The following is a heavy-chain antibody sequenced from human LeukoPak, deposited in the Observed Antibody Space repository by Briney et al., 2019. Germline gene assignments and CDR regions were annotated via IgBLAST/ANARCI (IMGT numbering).Heavy chain of an antibody. D-gene: IGHD3-10*01. J-gene: IGHJ4*02. V-gene: IGHV3-30*02. CDR1: GFTFSSYD. CDR3: ARSLTMVRGCDY. Sequence: GGSLRLACAVSGFTFSSYDMHWVRQAPGKGLEWVTFIQYDGSNKYYADSVNGRFTISRDNSKNTLYLQMNSLRAEDTAVYYCARSLTMVRGCDYWGQGTLVTVSS. CDR2: IQYDGSNK.